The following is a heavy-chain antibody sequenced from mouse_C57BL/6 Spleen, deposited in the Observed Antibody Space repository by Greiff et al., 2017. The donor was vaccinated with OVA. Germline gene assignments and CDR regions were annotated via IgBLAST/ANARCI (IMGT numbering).Heavy chain of an antibody. J-gene: IGHJ4*01. CDR3: ARGDPGYYAKDY. V-gene: IGHV1-69*01. CDR2: IDPSDSYT. Sequence: VQLQQPGAELVMPGASVKLSCKASGYTFTSYWMHWVKQRPGQGLEWIGEIDPSDSYTNYNQKFKGKSTLTVDKSSSTAYMQLSSLTSEDSAVYYCARGDPGYYAKDYWGQGTSVTVSS. CDR1: GYTFTSYW.